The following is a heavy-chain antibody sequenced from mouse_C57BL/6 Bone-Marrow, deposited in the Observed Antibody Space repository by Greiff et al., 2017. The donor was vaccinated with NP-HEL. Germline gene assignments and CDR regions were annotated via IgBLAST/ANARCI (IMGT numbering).Heavy chain of an antibody. Sequence: VQLQQPGAELVKPGASVKLSCKASGYTFTSYWMQWVKQRPGQGLEWIGEIDPSDSYTNYKQKFKGKATLTVDTSSSTAYMQLSSLTSEDSAVYYCARRPYGSSSFDYWGQGTTLTVSS. D-gene: IGHD1-1*01. J-gene: IGHJ2*01. CDR2: IDPSDSYT. CDR1: GYTFTSYW. V-gene: IGHV1-50*01. CDR3: ARRPYGSSSFDY.